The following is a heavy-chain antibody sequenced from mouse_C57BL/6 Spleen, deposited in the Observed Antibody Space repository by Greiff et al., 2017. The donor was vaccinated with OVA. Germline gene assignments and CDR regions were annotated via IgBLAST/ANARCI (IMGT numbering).Heavy chain of an antibody. Sequence: QVQLQQPGAELVKPGASVKLSCKASGYTFTSYWMHWVKQRPGQGLEWIGMIHPNSGSTNYNEKFKSKATLTVDKSSSTAYMQLSSLTSEDSAVYYCAREGGNGYFSWFAYWGQGTLVTVSA. J-gene: IGHJ3*01. CDR3: AREGGNGYFSWFAY. D-gene: IGHD2-3*01. CDR2: IHPNSGST. CDR1: GYTFTSYW. V-gene: IGHV1-64*01.